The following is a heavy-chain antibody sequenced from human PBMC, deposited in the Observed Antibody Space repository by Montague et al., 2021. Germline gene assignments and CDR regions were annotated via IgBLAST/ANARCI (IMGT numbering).Heavy chain of an antibody. CDR3: ARGNGAMLF. Sequence: SETLSLTCTVSGGSLGSYYWSWIRQHPGKGPEYFGYIYYSGSTAYNPSLKRRVTISLDTSRNQFSLTLTSVTAADTAVYYCARGNGAMLFWGQGILVTVSS. CDR1: GGSLGSYY. CDR2: IYYSGST. D-gene: IGHD3-10*02. V-gene: IGHV4-59*13. J-gene: IGHJ4*02.